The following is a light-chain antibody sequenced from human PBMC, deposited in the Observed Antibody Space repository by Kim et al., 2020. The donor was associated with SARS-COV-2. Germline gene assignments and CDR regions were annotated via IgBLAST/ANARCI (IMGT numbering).Light chain of an antibody. J-gene: IGLJ3*02. CDR3: CSYAGSSLV. CDR1: SRDVGGYNY. CDR2: EVS. Sequence: PGQSVTIPCTGASRDVGGYNYVSWYQQHPGKSPKLMIYEVSKRPSGVPDRFSGSKSGNTASLTISGLQAEDEADYYCCSYAGSSLVFGGGTQLTVL. V-gene: IGLV2-11*01.